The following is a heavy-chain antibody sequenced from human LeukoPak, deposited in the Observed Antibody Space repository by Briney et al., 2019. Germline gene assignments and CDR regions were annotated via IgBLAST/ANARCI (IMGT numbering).Heavy chain of an antibody. D-gene: IGHD4-17*01. CDR1: GFTFSSYW. Sequence: GGSLRLSCAASGFTFSSYWMSWVRQAPGKGLEWVANIKQDGSEKYYVDSVEGRFTISRDNAKNSLYLQMSSLRAEDTAVYYCARRPFYGDSYYFDYWGQGTLVTVSS. CDR3: ARRPFYGDSYYFDY. V-gene: IGHV3-7*03. CDR2: IKQDGSEK. J-gene: IGHJ4*02.